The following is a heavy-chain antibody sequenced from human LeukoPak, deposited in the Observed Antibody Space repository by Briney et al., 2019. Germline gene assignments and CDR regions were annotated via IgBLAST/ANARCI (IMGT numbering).Heavy chain of an antibody. CDR2: IYTSGST. CDR3: ARGGPTDYSVWFDP. CDR1: GGSISSGSYY. Sequence: SETLSLTCTVSGGSISSGSYYWSWIRQPAGKGLEWIGRIYTSGSTNYNPSLKSRVTMSVDTSKNQFSLKLSSVTAADTAVYYCARGGPTDYSVWFDPWGQGTLVTVSS. D-gene: IGHD4-11*01. V-gene: IGHV4-61*02. J-gene: IGHJ5*02.